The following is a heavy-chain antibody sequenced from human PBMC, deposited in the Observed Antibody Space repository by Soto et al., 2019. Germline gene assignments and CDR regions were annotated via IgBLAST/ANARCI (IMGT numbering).Heavy chain of an antibody. D-gene: IGHD6-13*01. V-gene: IGHV4-34*01. CDR3: ARGDSSSWYGKRFDP. CDR1: GGSFSGYY. Sequence: SETLSLTCAVYGGSFSGYYWSWIRQPPGKGLEWIGEINHSGSTNYNPSLKSRVTISVDTSKNQFSLKLSSVTAADTAVYYCARGDSSSWYGKRFDPWGQGTLVTVSS. J-gene: IGHJ5*02. CDR2: INHSGST.